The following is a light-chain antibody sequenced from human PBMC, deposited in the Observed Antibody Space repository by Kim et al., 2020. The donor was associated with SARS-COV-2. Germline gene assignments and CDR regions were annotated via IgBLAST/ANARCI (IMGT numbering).Light chain of an antibody. V-gene: IGKV3-20*01. CDR2: IAS. J-gene: IGKJ5*01. Sequence: SPGERAPLSCRASRGVTSNYFAWYQQKPGQAPRLLIYIASSRATGIPDRFSGSGSGTAFTLTISRLEPEDFAVYYCHQYGSPPSTFGQGTRLEIK. CDR3: HQYGSPPST. CDR1: RGVTSNY.